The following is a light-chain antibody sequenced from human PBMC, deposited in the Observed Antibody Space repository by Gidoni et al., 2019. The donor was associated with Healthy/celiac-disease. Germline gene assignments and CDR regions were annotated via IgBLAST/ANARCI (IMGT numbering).Light chain of an antibody. V-gene: IGKV3-20*01. CDR1: QSVSSSY. J-gene: IGKJ4*01. CDR2: GAS. Sequence: EIVLTPSPGTLSLSPGERATLSCRASQSVSSSYLAWYQQKPGPAPRLLIYGASSRATGSPDRFSGSGSGTDFTLTISRLEPEDFAVYYCQQYGSSPPLTFGGGTKVEIK. CDR3: QQYGSSPPLT.